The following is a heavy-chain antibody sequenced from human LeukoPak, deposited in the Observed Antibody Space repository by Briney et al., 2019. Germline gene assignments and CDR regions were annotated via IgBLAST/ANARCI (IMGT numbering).Heavy chain of an antibody. CDR1: GYSITSGYY. CDR3: ARGLTGEDY. J-gene: IGHJ4*02. Sequence: SETLSLTCTVSGYSITSGYYWGWVRQPPGKGLEWIGSVYHSGSTYYNPSLKSRVTISIDTSKNQFSLKLSSVTAADTAVYYCARGLTGEDYWGQGTLVTVSS. D-gene: IGHD7-27*01. CDR2: VYHSGST. V-gene: IGHV4-38-2*02.